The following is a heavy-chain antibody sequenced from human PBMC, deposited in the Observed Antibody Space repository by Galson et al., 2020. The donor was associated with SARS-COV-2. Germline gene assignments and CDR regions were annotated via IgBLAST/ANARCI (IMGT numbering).Heavy chain of an antibody. D-gene: IGHD2-2*01. Sequence: GGSLRLSCAASGFTFSSYDMHWVRQATGKGLEWVSAIGTAGDTYYPGSVKGRFTISRENAKNSLYLQMNSLRAGDTAVYYCARGSSTIYYYYMDVWGKGTTVTVSS. CDR1: GFTFSSYD. J-gene: IGHJ6*03. CDR2: IGTAGDT. CDR3: ARGSSTIYYYYMDV. V-gene: IGHV3-13*01.